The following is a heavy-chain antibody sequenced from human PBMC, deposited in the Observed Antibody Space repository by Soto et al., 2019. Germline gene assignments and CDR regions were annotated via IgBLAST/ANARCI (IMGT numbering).Heavy chain of an antibody. J-gene: IGHJ4*02. CDR3: ARDRFDCSSTSCYNYFDY. CDR1: GYTFTNYD. D-gene: IGHD2-2*02. V-gene: IGHV1-2*04. CDR2: INPNSGGT. Sequence: ASVKVSCKTSGYTFTNYDINWVRQAPGQGLEWMGWINPNSGGTNYAQKFQGWVTMTRDTSISTAYMELSRLRSDDTAVYYCARDRFDCSSTSCYNYFDYWGQGTLVTVSS.